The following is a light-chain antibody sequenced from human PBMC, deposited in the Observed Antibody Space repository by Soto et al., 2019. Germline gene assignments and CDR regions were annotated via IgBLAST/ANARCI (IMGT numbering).Light chain of an antibody. CDR3: QQRSKWPT. J-gene: IGKJ4*01. CDR2: DAS. Sequence: EIELTQSPATLSLSPGERATLSCRASQSVNSYLVWYQQKPGQAPRLLIYDASNRATGIPVRFSGSGSGTDFTLTISSLEPEDFAVYYCQQRSKWPTFGGGTRVEIK. V-gene: IGKV3-11*01. CDR1: QSVNSY.